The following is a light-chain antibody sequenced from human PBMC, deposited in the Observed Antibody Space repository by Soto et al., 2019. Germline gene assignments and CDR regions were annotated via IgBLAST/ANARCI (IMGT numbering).Light chain of an antibody. Sequence: TQSPSFLSASVGDRVTITCRASQGISSYLAWYQQKPGQAPRLLIYGASTGATGLPARFSGSGSGTEFTLSISSLQSEDFAVYYCLQYNKWPRTFGQGTKVDIK. CDR1: QGISSY. CDR3: LQYNKWPRT. V-gene: IGKV3-15*01. J-gene: IGKJ1*01. CDR2: GAS.